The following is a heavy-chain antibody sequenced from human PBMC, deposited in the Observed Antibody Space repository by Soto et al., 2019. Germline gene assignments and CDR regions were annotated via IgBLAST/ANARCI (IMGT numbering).Heavy chain of an antibody. Sequence: SETLSLTCTVSGGSISSYYWSWIRQPPGKGLEWIGYIYYSGSTNYNPSLKSRVTISVDTSKNQFSLKLSSVTAADTAVYYCARAREMATIFDYWGQGTLVTVSS. J-gene: IGHJ4*02. CDR1: GGSISSYY. CDR2: IYYSGST. V-gene: IGHV4-59*01. CDR3: ARAREMATIFDY. D-gene: IGHD5-12*01.